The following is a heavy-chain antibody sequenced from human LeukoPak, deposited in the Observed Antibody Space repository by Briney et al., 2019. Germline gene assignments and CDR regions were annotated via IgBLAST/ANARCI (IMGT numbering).Heavy chain of an antibody. J-gene: IGHJ6*03. CDR1: GYTFTSYY. V-gene: IGHV1-46*01. D-gene: IGHD3-3*01. CDR2: INPSGGST. Sequence: GASVKVSCKASGYTFTSYYMHWVRQAPGQGLEWMGIINPSGGSTSYAQKFQGRVTMTRDMSTSTVYMELSSLRSEDTAVYYCARGSHYDFWGYYYMDVWGKGTTVTISS. CDR3: ARGSHYDFWGYYYMDV.